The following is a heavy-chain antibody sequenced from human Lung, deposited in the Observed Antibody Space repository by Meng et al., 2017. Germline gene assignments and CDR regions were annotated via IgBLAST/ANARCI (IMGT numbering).Heavy chain of an antibody. V-gene: IGHV4-34*01. CDR3: ARGPTTMAHDFDY. J-gene: IGHJ4*02. CDR1: GGSFSDYY. D-gene: IGHD4-11*01. Sequence: QVQLQERGAGLLKPSETLSLTCVVSGGSFSDYYWSWIRQPPGKGLEWSGEINHSGSTNYNPSLESRATISVDTSQNNLSLKLSSVTAADSAVYYCARGPTTMAHDFDYWGQGTLVTVSS. CDR2: INHSGST.